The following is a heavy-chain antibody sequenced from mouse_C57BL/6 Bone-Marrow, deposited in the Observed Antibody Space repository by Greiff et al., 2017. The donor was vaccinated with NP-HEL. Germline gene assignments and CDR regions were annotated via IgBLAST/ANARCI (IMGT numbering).Heavy chain of an antibody. V-gene: IGHV3-6*01. J-gene: IGHJ4*01. Sequence: EVQLQQSGPGLVKPSQSLSLTCSVTGYSITSGYYWNWIRQFPGNKLEWMGYISYDGSNNYNPSLKNRISITRDTSKNQFFLKLNSVTTEDTATYYCARGWAGGQAMDYWGQGTSVTVSS. D-gene: IGHD3-3*01. CDR2: ISYDGSN. CDR1: GYSITSGYY. CDR3: ARGWAGGQAMDY.